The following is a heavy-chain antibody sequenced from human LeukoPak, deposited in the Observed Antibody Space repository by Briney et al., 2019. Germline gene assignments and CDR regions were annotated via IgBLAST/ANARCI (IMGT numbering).Heavy chain of an antibody. D-gene: IGHD2-15*01. V-gene: IGHV4-30-2*03. CDR2: IYYSGST. CDR1: GGSINSGGYF. J-gene: IGHJ3*02. Sequence: SQTLSLTCTVSGGSINSGGYFWNWIRQHPGRGLEWIGSIYYSGSTYYNPSLKSRVTISVDTSKNQFSLKLSSVTAADTAVYYCARLGRAIDAFDIWGQGTMVTVSS. CDR3: ARLGRAIDAFDI.